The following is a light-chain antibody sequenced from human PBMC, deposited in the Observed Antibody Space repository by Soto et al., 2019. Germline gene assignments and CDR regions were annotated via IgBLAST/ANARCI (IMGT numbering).Light chain of an antibody. CDR1: SSDVGTYAY. J-gene: IGLJ1*01. CDR3: CSYAGSYTHV. Sequence: QSVLTQPRSVSGSPGRSGTVSCTGTSSDVGTYAYVSWYQQHPGKAPKLIISDVIKRPSGVPDRFSRSKSGNTASLTISGLQAEDEADYYRCSYAGSYTHVFGTGTKVTVL. V-gene: IGLV2-11*01. CDR2: DVI.